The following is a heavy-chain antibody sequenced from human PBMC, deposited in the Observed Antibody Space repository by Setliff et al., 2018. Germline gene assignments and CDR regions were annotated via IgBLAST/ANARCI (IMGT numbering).Heavy chain of an antibody. Sequence: LTCPVSGDSISSGSYYWTWIRQPAGKGLEWIGHFHTGGSTNYNRSLRSRVSISVDTSKNQFSLKLSSVTAADTATYYCARAGPTVTFFRVLVISWWDPWGQGSLVTVSS. CDR3: ARAGPTVTFFRVLVISWWDP. V-gene: IGHV4-61*09. D-gene: IGHD3-3*01. CDR1: GDSISSGSYY. CDR2: FHTGGST. J-gene: IGHJ5*02.